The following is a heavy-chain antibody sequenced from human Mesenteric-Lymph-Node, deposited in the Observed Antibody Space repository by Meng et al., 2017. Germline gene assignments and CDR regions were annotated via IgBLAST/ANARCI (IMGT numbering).Heavy chain of an antibody. CDR3: ARIRGCSGGSCYGNYYYYGMDV. CDR1: GDSISSTAYY. J-gene: IGHJ6*02. V-gene: IGHV4-39*07. CDR2: FRYSGSP. D-gene: IGHD2-15*01. Sequence: SETLSLTCTVSGDSISSTAYYWGWLRQPPGRGLEWIGTFRYSGSPYYNPSLKSRVTMSLDTSTNQFSLRLGSVTAADTATYYCARIRGCSGGSCYGNYYYYGMDVWGQGTTVTVSS.